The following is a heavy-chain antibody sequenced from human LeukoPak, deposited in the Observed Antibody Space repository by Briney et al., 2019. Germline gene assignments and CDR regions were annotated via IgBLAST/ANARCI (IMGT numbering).Heavy chain of an antibody. Sequence: GGSLGLSCAASGFTFNTYAMHWIRHAPGKGLEWVALLYHDGSNKFYANSVRGRFTISRDNSRSTLYLQMNSLRAEDTAVYYCAKDRPVVVAPNLYSSSPTYYFDYWGQGTLVTVSS. J-gene: IGHJ4*02. V-gene: IGHV3-33*06. D-gene: IGHD6-6*01. CDR3: AKDRPVVVAPNLYSSSPTYYFDY. CDR2: LYHDGSNK. CDR1: GFTFNTYA.